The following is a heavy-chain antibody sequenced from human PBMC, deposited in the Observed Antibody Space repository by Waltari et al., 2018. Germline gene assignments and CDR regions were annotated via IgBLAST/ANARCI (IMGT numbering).Heavy chain of an antibody. J-gene: IGHJ5*02. Sequence: EVQLVESGGGSVQPGGSLRLSCAASGFSFSSNWMSWVRQAPGKGLEWVASIKQDGSEEYYVDSVKGRFTFSRDNAKNSLYLQMNNLRVEDTAIYYCARAYHWGQGTLVTVSS. CDR1: GFSFSSNW. V-gene: IGHV3-7*02. CDR3: ARAYH. CDR2: IKQDGSEE.